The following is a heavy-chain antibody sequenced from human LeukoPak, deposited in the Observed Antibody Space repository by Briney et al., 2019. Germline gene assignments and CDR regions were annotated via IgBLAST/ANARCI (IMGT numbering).Heavy chain of an antibody. Sequence: ASVKVSCKASGYTFTSYDINWVRQATGQGLEWMGWISAYNGNTNYAQKLQGRVTMTTDTSTSTAYMELRSLRSDDTAVYYCARAPILANDYWGQGTLVTVSS. D-gene: IGHD2-8*02. CDR2: ISAYNGNT. J-gene: IGHJ4*02. V-gene: IGHV1-18*01. CDR3: ARAPILANDY. CDR1: GYTFTSYD.